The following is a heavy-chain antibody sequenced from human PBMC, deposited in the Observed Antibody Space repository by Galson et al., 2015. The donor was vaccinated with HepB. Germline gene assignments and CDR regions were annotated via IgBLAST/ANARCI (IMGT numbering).Heavy chain of an antibody. V-gene: IGHV1-69*13. CDR1: GGTFSSYA. D-gene: IGHD6-6*01. CDR3: ARGPKYSSSWMTHFDY. J-gene: IGHJ4*02. Sequence: SVKVSCKASGGTFSSYAISWVRQAPGQGLEWMGGIIPIFGTANYAQKFQGRVTITADESTSTAYMELSSLRSEDTAVYYCARGPKYSSSWMTHFDYWGQGTLVTVSS. CDR2: IIPIFGTA.